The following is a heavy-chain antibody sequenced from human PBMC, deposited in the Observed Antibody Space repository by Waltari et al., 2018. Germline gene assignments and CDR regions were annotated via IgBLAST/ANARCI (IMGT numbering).Heavy chain of an antibody. V-gene: IGHV3-33*01. CDR2: MLYDGSNK. CDR1: GFTFSRNA. J-gene: IGHJ4*02. Sequence: QVQLVESGGGVVQPGRSLRLSCAASGFTFSRNAMHWVRQAPGKGMGWVAVMLYDGSNKYYADSVKGRVTSSRDNSKNTLYLQMNSLRAEDTAVYYCARDLGRAAAGTFDHWGQGTLVTVSS. CDR3: ARDLGRAAAGTFDH. D-gene: IGHD6-13*01.